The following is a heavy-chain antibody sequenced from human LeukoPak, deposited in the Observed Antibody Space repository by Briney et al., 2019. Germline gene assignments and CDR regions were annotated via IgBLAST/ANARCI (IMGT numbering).Heavy chain of an antibody. Sequence: QSGGSLRLSCAASGFTFSSYAMHWVRQAPGKGLEWVAVISYDGSNKYYADSAKGRFTISRDNSENTLYLQMNSLRAEDTAVYYCARTRTRYYYGSADYWGQGTLVTVSS. CDR1: GFTFSSYA. D-gene: IGHD3-10*01. CDR2: ISYDGSNK. V-gene: IGHV3-30*04. J-gene: IGHJ4*02. CDR3: ARTRTRYYYGSADY.